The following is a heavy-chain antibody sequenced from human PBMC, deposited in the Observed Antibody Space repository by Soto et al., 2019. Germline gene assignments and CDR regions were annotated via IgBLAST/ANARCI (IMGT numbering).Heavy chain of an antibody. D-gene: IGHD3-10*01. J-gene: IGHJ4*02. CDR3: ARDRGFVVRAPPVDY. CDR2: ISTYNGNT. Sequence: QVQLVQSGAEVKKPGASVKVSCKASGYTFTSYGISWVRQAPGQGLEWMGWISTYNGNTNYAQKLQSRVTMTTDTSTSTAYMELRSLRSDDTAVYYCARDRGFVVRAPPVDYWGQGTLVTVSS. CDR1: GYTFTSYG. V-gene: IGHV1-18*01.